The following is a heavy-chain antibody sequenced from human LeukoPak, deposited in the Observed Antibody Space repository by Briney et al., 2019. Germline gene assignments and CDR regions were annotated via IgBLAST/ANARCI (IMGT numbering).Heavy chain of an antibody. V-gene: IGHV3-23*01. CDR2: ISGSGGST. D-gene: IGHD6-19*01. CDR1: GFTFSSYA. J-gene: IGHJ4*02. Sequence: GGSLRLSCAASGFTFSSYAMSWVRQAPGKGLEWVSAISGSGGSTYYADSVKGRFTISRDNSQNTLYLQMNSLRAEDTAVYYCAVGGGSGWFPFDYWGQGTLVTVSS. CDR3: AVGGGSGWFPFDY.